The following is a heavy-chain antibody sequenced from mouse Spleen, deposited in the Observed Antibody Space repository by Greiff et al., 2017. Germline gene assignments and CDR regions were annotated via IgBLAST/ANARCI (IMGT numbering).Heavy chain of an antibody. CDR3: ARGSNWDVGAY. CDR1: GFTFSSYA. J-gene: IGHJ3*01. CDR2: ISSGSSYT. Sequence: EVKVVESGGGLVKPGGSLKLSCAASGFTFSSYAMSWVRQTPEKRLEWVATISSGSSYTYYPDSVKGRFTISRDNAKNTLYLQMSSLRSEDTAMYYCARGSNWDVGAYWGQGTLVTVSA. D-gene: IGHD4-1*01. V-gene: IGHV5-9-1*01.